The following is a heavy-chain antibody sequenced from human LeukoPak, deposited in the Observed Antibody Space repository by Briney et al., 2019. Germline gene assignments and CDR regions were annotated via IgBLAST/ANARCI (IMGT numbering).Heavy chain of an antibody. J-gene: IGHJ4*02. CDR3: AVSLWSGYYFDY. CDR2: INSDGSST. D-gene: IGHD3-3*01. CDR1: GFTFSSYW. Sequence: GSLRLSCAASGFTFSSYWMYWVRQAPGKGLVWVSRINSDGSSTSYADSVKGRFTISRDNAKNSLYLQMNSLRAEDTAVYYCAVSLWSGYYFDYWGQGTLVTVSS. V-gene: IGHV3-74*01.